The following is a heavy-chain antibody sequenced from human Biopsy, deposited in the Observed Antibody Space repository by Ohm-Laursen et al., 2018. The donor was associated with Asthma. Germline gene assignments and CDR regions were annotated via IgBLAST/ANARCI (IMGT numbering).Heavy chain of an antibody. CDR3: ARGQKSAGDRWFDP. CDR2: INPNSGGT. J-gene: IGHJ5*02. D-gene: IGHD6-13*01. V-gene: IGHV1-2*06. Sequence: GSSVKVSCKASGYTFIGCHIHWMRQAPGQGLEWMGRINPNSGGTNYAQKFQGRVTMTRDTSISKAYMEVSRLRYDDTAVYYCARGQKSAGDRWFDPWGQGTLVTVSS. CDR1: GYTFIGCH.